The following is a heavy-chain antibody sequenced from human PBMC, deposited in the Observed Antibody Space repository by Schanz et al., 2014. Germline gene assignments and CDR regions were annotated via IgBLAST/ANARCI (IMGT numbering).Heavy chain of an antibody. D-gene: IGHD3-10*01. J-gene: IGHJ3*02. CDR1: GVTLRTYA. V-gene: IGHV3-30-3*01. CDR3: VREDMVRGIRAFDI. CDR2: ISYDGNHK. Sequence: QVQLVQSGGGVVQPGRTLRLSCAASGVTLRTYAIHWVRQAPGKGLEWVAVISYDGNHKYYADSVKGRFTISRDNAKNSLFLQMNSLTAEDTAVYYCVREDMVRGIRAFDIWGQGTMVTVSS.